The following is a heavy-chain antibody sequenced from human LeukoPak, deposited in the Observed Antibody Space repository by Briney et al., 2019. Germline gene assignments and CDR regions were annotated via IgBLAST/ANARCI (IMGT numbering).Heavy chain of an antibody. J-gene: IGHJ4*02. D-gene: IGHD2-2*02. CDR3: ARSGYCSSTSCYNTGYFDY. V-gene: IGHV4-4*07. Sequence: PSETLYLTCTVSGGSISSYYWSWIRQPAGKGLEWIGRIYTSGSTNYNPSLKSRVTTSVDTFKNQSSLKLSSVTAADTAVYYCARSGYCSSTSCYNTGYFDYWGQGTLVTVSS. CDR1: GGSISSYY. CDR2: IYTSGST.